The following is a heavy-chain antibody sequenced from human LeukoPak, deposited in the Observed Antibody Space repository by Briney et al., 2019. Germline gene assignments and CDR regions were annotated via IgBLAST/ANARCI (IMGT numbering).Heavy chain of an antibody. Sequence: GGSLRLSCAASGFTFDTTDMTWVRQAPGKGPEWLSCISGTGDRTYYADSVRGRFTISRDNSKNMLYLQMTSLRVEDTGTYYCVKNSGIWSFWGRGTLAAVSS. V-gene: IGHV3-23*01. CDR3: VKNSGIWSF. D-gene: IGHD1-26*01. CDR1: GFTFDTTD. J-gene: IGHJ4*02. CDR2: ISGTGDRT.